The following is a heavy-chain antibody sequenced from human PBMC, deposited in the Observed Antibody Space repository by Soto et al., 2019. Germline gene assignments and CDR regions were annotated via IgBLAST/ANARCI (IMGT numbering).Heavy chain of an antibody. V-gene: IGHV3-23*01. CDR2: ISGSGGST. J-gene: IGHJ6*02. D-gene: IGHD3-10*01. CDR3: AKVGLGDGSGSSTTHYYYYGMDV. CDR1: GFTFSSYA. Sequence: EVQLLESGGGLVQPGGSLRLSCAASGFTFSSYAMSWVRQAPGKGLEWVSAISGSGGSTYYADSVKGRFTISRDNSKNTLYLQMNSLRAEDTAVYYCAKVGLGDGSGSSTTHYYYYGMDVWGQGTTVTVSS.